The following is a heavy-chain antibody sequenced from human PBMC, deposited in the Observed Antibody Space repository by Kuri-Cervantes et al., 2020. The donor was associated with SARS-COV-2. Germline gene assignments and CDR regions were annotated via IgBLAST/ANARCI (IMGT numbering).Heavy chain of an antibody. J-gene: IGHJ4*02. Sequence: SQTLSLTCAVYGGSFSGYYWSWIRQPPGKGLEWIGEINHSGSTNYNPSLKSRVTISVDTSKNQFPLKLSSVTAADTAVYYCARGRSNWGLRVFDYWGQGTLVTVSS. CDR1: GGSFSGYY. D-gene: IGHD7-27*01. CDR2: INHSGST. CDR3: ARGRSNWGLRVFDY. V-gene: IGHV4-34*01.